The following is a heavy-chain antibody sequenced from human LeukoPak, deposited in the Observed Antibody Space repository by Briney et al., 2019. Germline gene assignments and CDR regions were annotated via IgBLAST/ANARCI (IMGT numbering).Heavy chain of an antibody. CDR2: ISTSSSYI. CDR1: GFTFGSYS. CDR3: ARVYQGVSLFDGIDY. D-gene: IGHD3-10*01. Sequence: PGGSLRLSCAASGFTFGSYSMNWVRQAPGKGLEWVSSISTSSSYINYADSVKGRFTISRDNAKKSLYLQMNSLRAEDTAVYYCARVYQGVSLFDGIDYWGQGTLVTVSS. J-gene: IGHJ4*02. V-gene: IGHV3-21*01.